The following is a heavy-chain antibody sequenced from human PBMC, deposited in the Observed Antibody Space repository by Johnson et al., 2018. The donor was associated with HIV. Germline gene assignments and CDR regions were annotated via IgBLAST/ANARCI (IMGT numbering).Heavy chain of an antibody. CDR3: ARASNSGYDQAFDI. D-gene: IGHD5-12*01. Sequence: QVQLVESGGGVVQPGRSLRLSCAASGFTFSSYGMHWVRQAPGKGLEWVAVIWYDGSNKYYADSVKGRFTISRDNSKNTLYLQMNSLRAEDTAVYYCARASNSGYDQAFDIWGQGTMVTVSS. V-gene: IGHV3-33*01. J-gene: IGHJ3*02. CDR1: GFTFSSYG. CDR2: IWYDGSNK.